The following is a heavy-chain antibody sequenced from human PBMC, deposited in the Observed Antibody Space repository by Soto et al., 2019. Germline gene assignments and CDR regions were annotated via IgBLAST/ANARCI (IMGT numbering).Heavy chain of an antibody. CDR3: ARGKLGYCSSTSCSSYYYYYMDV. J-gene: IGHJ6*03. CDR2: IYSGGST. Sequence: PGGSLRLSCAASGFTVSSNYMSWVRQAPGKGLEWVSVIYSGGSTYYADSVKGRFTISRHNSKNTLYLQMNSLRAEDTAVYYCARGKLGYCSSTSCSSYYYYYMDVWGKGTTVTVSS. D-gene: IGHD2-2*01. CDR1: GFTVSSNY. V-gene: IGHV3-53*04.